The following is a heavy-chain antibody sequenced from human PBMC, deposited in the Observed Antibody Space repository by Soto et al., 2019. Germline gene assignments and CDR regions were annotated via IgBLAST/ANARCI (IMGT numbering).Heavy chain of an antibody. D-gene: IGHD3-9*01. CDR1: GFTFSSYG. CDR2: IWCDGSNK. Sequence: QVQLVESGGGVVQPGRSLRLSCAASGFTFSSYGMHWVRQAPGKGLEWVAVIWCDGSNKYYADSVKGRFTISRDNSKNTLYLQMNSLRAEDTAVYYCARGSTYYDILTGYYNFDYWGQGTLVTVSS. V-gene: IGHV3-33*01. J-gene: IGHJ4*02. CDR3: ARGSTYYDILTGYYNFDY.